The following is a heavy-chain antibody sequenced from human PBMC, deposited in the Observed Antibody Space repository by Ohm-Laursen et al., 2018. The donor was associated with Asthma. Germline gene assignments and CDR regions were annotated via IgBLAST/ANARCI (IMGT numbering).Heavy chain of an antibody. CDR1: GFTFSLYA. V-gene: IGHV3-21*01. CDR2: ISTASSFI. CDR3: ARIGPEWELPGREYSLHH. Sequence: SLRLSCAASGFTFSLYAINWVRQIPGKGLEWVASISTASSFIYYADSVRGRFTTSRDNARNSVYLQMNSLRAEDTALYYCARIGPEWELPGREYSLHHWGEGTLVTVSP. D-gene: IGHD1-26*01. J-gene: IGHJ1*01.